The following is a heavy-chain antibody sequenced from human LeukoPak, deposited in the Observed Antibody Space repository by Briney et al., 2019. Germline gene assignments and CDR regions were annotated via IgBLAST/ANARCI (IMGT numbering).Heavy chain of an antibody. V-gene: IGHV5-51*01. CDR1: GSSFTTYW. Sequence: GEPLNISCKGSGSSFTTYWIGWVRQMPGKGLEWMRMIYPGDFDTKYSPTFQVQVTIQDDSSITTAYLQWSSLKASDTARYYCVLPVCSGRGNWFDPWGQGTLVTVSS. CDR2: IYPGDFDT. CDR3: VLPVCSGRGNWFDP. J-gene: IGHJ5*02. D-gene: IGHD3-10*02.